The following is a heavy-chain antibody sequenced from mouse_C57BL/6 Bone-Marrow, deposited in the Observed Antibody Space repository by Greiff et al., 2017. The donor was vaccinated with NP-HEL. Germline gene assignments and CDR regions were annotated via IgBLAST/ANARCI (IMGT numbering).Heavy chain of an antibody. J-gene: IGHJ2*01. D-gene: IGHD2-3*01. CDR2: IYPYNGVS. Sequence: DVHLVEPGPELVKPGASVKISCKASGYSFTGYYMHWVKQSPGNILDWIGNIYPYNGVSSYNQKFKGKATLTVDKSSSTAYMELRSLTSEDSAVYYCAREGGYYLFDYWGQGTTLTVSS. CDR1: GYSFTGYY. V-gene: IGHV1-31*01. CDR3: AREGGYYLFDY.